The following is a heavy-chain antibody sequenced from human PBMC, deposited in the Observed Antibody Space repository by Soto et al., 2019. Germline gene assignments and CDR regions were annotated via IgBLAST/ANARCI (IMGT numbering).Heavy chain of an antibody. CDR1: GFTFSSYG. CDR3: AKKTPDYYDSSGVDY. Sequence: GGSLRLSCAASGFTFSSYGMHWVRQAPGKGLEWVAVISYDGSNKYYADPVKGRFTISRDNSKNTLYLQMNSLRAEDTAVYYCAKKTPDYYDSSGVDYWGQGTLVTVSS. J-gene: IGHJ4*02. CDR2: ISYDGSNK. D-gene: IGHD3-22*01. V-gene: IGHV3-30*18.